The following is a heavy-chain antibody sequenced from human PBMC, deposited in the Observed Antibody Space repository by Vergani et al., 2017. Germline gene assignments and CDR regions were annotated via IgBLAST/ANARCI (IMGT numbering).Heavy chain of an antibody. D-gene: IGHD4-17*01. CDR2: IIPMLGTV. V-gene: IGHV1-69*01. Sequence: QVQLVQSGAEVKRPGASVKVSCKSSGGSFGSYGITWVRQAPGQGLEWVGGIIPMLGTVNYAQRFEDRVTITADESTTTAYMELSRLRSEDTAVYYSARNSHDYGDYYFDSWGQGTLVTVSS. CDR1: GGSFGSYG. J-gene: IGHJ4*02. CDR3: ARNSHDYGDYYFDS.